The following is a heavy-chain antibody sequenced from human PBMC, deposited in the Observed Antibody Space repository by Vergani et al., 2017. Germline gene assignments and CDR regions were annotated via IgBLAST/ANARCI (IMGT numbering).Heavy chain of an antibody. CDR2: IHTSGST. CDR3: AXGGLRGYGPGWSS. Sequence: QVQLQESGPGLVKPSQTLCLTCTVSGGSINSHNYYWSWIRQPAGKGLEWIGRIHTSGSTNYNPSLKSRVTMSEDTSKNQFSLNLTSVTAADTAVYFCAXGGLRGYGPGWSSWGQGIPVTVSS. V-gene: IGHV4-61*02. CDR1: GGSINSHNYY. J-gene: IGHJ5*02. D-gene: IGHD6-19*01.